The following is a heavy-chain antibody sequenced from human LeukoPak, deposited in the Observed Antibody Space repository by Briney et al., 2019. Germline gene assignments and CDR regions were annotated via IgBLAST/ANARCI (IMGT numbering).Heavy chain of an antibody. CDR2: IYSGGST. CDR3: ASSYYYGSGSYVGMDV. CDR1: GFTVSSNY. D-gene: IGHD3-10*01. Sequence: GGSLRLSCAASGFTVSSNYMSWVRQAPGKGLEWVSVIYSGGSTYYADSMKGRFTISRHNSKNTLYLQMNSLRAEDTAVYYCASSYYYGSGSYVGMDVWGQGTTVTVSS. J-gene: IGHJ6*02. V-gene: IGHV3-53*04.